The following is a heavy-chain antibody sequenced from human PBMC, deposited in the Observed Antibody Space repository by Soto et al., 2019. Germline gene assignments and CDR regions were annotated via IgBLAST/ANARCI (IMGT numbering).Heavy chain of an antibody. V-gene: IGHV4-31*03. CDR1: GGSISSGGYY. D-gene: IGHD3-3*01. J-gene: IGHJ6*02. Sequence: SETLSLTCTVSGGSISSGGYYWSWIRQHPGKGLEWIGYIYYSGSTYYNPSLKSRVTISVDTSKNQFSLKLSSVTAADTAVYYCARGETTIFGVVKYGMDVWGQGTTVTAP. CDR2: IYYSGST. CDR3: ARGETTIFGVVKYGMDV.